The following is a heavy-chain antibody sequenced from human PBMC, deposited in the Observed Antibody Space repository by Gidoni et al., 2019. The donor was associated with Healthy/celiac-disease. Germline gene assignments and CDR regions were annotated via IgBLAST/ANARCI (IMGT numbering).Heavy chain of an antibody. J-gene: IGHJ4*02. D-gene: IGHD3-22*01. Sequence: QVQLQQWGAGLLKPSETLSLTCAVYGGSFSGYYWSWIRQPPGKGLEWIGEINHSGSTNYNPSLKSRVTISVDTSKNQFSLKLSSVTAADTAVYYCARVSGLLWVSKDYWGQGTLVTVSS. CDR2: INHSGST. CDR3: ARVSGLLWVSKDY. CDR1: GGSFSGYY. V-gene: IGHV4-34*01.